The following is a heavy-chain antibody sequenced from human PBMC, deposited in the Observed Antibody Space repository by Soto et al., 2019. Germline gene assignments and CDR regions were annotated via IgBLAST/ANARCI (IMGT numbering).Heavy chain of an antibody. D-gene: IGHD3-10*01. CDR1: GFTFGTTD. CDR2: IDGRGGIT. CDR3: VKNSGWFNT. J-gene: IGHJ5*02. V-gene: IGHV3-23*01. Sequence: GGSLRLSCTASGFTFGTTDMSWVRQAPGEGREWVSTIDGRGGITYYADSVKGRFTISRDNSRNTVYLQMNSLRGDDTALYYCVKNSGWFNTWGQGXLVTVSS.